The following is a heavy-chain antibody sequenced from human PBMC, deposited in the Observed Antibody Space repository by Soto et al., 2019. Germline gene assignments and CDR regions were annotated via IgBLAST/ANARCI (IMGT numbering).Heavy chain of an antibody. CDR3: ARGRSGYSYDY. J-gene: IGHJ4*02. CDR2: LYYSGNT. D-gene: IGHD5-18*01. V-gene: IGHV4-39*01. CDR1: GGSISSSSYY. Sequence: QLQLQESGPGLVKPSETLSLTCTVSGGSISSSSYYWGWIRQPPGKGLEWIGTLYYSGNTYNNPSLKSRVTISVDTSKNQLSLKLNSVTAADTAVYYCARGRSGYSYDYWGQGTLVTVSS.